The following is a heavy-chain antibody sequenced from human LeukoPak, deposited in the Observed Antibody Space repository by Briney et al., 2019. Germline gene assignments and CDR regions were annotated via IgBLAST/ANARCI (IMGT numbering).Heavy chain of an antibody. CDR1: GDSISSEDYW. Sequence: SETLSLTCSVSGDSISSEDYWWGWIRQPPGKGLEWVGSIFYSGSTYYNGSLKRRLTISVDTSKNQFSLKLSSVTDADTAVYFYARQRGHSRWAFDIWGQGRTVTVSS. CDR2: IFYSGST. J-gene: IGHJ3*02. CDR3: ARQRGHSRWAFDI. D-gene: IGHD1-26*01. V-gene: IGHV4-39*01.